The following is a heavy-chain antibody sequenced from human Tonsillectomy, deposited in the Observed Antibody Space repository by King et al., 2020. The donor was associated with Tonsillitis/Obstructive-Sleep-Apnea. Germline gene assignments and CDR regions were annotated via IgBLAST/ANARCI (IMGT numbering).Heavy chain of an antibody. D-gene: IGHD6-19*01. V-gene: IGHV3-7*01. Sequence: VQLVEPGGGLVQPGGSLRLSCAASGFTFRRSWMSWVRQVPGKGLEWVANIKEGGSEKYYVDSVKGRFIISRDDAKNTVFLQMNSLRAEDTAVYYCAKTYSGWYGGDWGQGTVVTVSP. J-gene: IGHJ4*02. CDR2: IKEGGSEK. CDR1: GFTFRRSW. CDR3: AKTYSGWYGGD.